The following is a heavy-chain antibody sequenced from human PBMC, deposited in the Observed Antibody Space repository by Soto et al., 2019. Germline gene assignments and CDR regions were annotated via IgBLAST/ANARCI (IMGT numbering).Heavy chain of an antibody. Sequence: PSETLSLTCTVSGGSISSGDYYWSWIRQPPGKGLEWIGYIYYSGSTYYNPSFKSRVTISVDTSKNQFSLKLSSEDTAVYYCARTRLQSAFDIWGQGTMVTVSS. J-gene: IGHJ3*02. CDR1: GGSISSGDYY. CDR3: ARTRLQSAFDI. D-gene: IGHD4-4*01. CDR2: IYYSGST. V-gene: IGHV4-30-4*02.